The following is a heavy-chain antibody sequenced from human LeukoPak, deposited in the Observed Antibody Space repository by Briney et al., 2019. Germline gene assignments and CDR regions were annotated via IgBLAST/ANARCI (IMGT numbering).Heavy chain of an antibody. CDR2: MNPNSGNT. V-gene: IGHV1-8*03. Sequence: ASVKVSCKASGYTFTSYDINWVRQATGQGLEWMGWMNPNSGNTGYAQKFQGRVTITRNTSISTAYMELSSLRSEDTAVYYCARGEYSSSPPDYWGQGTLVTVSS. J-gene: IGHJ4*02. D-gene: IGHD6-6*01. CDR3: ARGEYSSSPPDY. CDR1: GYTFTSYD.